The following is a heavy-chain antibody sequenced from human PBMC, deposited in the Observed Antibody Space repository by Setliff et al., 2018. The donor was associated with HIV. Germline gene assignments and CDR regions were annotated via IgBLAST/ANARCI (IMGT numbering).Heavy chain of an antibody. J-gene: IGHJ5*02. V-gene: IGHV4-38-2*01. CDR2: IYTSGST. CDR3: ATYADRESNRFDP. Sequence: SETLSLTCAVSGYSITNGYYWGWIRQPPGKGLEWIGSIYTSGSTNYNPSLKSRVTISVDTSKNQFSLKLSSVTAADTAVYYCATYADRESNRFDPWGQGILVTVSS. CDR1: GYSITNGYY. D-gene: IGHD3-10*01.